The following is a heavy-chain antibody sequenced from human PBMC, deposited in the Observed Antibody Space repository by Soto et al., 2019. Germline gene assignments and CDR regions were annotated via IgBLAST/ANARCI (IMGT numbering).Heavy chain of an antibody. Sequence: QMQLVQSGAEVKKPGSSVKVSCNASGGTFSSHAISWVRQAPGQGLEWMGGIIIIFGTTNYAQKFQGRVTLTADTSTSTVYMELRSLRSEDSAIYYCAIDRGEMATILDPWCQGTRVTVSS. CDR1: GGTFSSHA. CDR2: IIIIFGTT. V-gene: IGHV1-69*06. D-gene: IGHD5-12*01. CDR3: AIDRGEMATILDP. J-gene: IGHJ5*02.